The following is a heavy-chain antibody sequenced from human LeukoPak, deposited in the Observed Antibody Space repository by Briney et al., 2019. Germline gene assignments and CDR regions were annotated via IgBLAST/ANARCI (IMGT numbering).Heavy chain of an antibody. CDR2: ISGNGDTT. V-gene: IGHV3-23*01. CDR1: GFSFSSYA. J-gene: IGHJ4*02. CDR3: AKERSYYYGSGSSFDY. D-gene: IGHD3-10*01. Sequence: GGSLRLPCAASGFSFSSYAMSWVRQAPGEGLEWVSTISGNGDTTYYADSVRGRFTISRDNSKNTLYLQMNSLRAEDTAVYYCAKERSYYYGSGSSFDYWGQGTLVTVSS.